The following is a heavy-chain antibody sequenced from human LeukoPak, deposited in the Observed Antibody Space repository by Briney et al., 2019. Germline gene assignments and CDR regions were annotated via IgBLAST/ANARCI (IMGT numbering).Heavy chain of an antibody. CDR1: GYIFTGYC. Sequence: ASVKVSCKASGYIFTGYCLHWVRQAPGQGLEWMGWINPNSGGTNYAQKFQGRVTMTRDTSISTAYMELSRLRSDDTAVYYCAKAHGTYYYDSSGRNWFDPWGQGTLVTVSS. CDR2: INPNSGGT. V-gene: IGHV1-2*02. J-gene: IGHJ5*02. CDR3: AKAHGTYYYDSSGRNWFDP. D-gene: IGHD3-22*01.